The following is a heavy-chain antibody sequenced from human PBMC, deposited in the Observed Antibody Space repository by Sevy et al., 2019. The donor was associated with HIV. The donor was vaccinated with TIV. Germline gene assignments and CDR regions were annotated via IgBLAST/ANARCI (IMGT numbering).Heavy chain of an antibody. D-gene: IGHD2-8*01. CDR2: IRYDGSNK. CDR1: GFTFSTYD. J-gene: IGHJ6*02. Sequence: GGSLRLSCAASGFTFSTYDMHWVRQAPGKGLEWVAYIRYDGSNKYYGDSVRGRFTISRDNSKSTLYVQLNSLRAEDTAVYYCARGRKTTQEWLEELDYYYGIDVWDQGTSVTVSS. CDR3: ARGRKTTQEWLEELDYYYGIDV. V-gene: IGHV3-30*02.